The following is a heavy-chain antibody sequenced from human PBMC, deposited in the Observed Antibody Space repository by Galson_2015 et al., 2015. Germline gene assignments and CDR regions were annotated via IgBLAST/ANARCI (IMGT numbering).Heavy chain of an antibody. CDR2: FDPEDGET. V-gene: IGHV1-24*01. D-gene: IGHD4-17*01. Sequence: SVKVSCKVSGYTLTELSMHWVRQAPGKGLEWMGGFDPEDGETIYAQKFQGRVTLTEDTSTDTAYMELSSLRSEDTAVYYCATGATVTEVKYYYYYMDVWGKGTTVTVSS. CDR3: ATGATVTEVKYYYYYMDV. J-gene: IGHJ6*03. CDR1: GYTLTELS.